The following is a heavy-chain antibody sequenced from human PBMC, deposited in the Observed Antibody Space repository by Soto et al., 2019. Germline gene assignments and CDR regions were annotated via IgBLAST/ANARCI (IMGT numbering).Heavy chain of an antibody. D-gene: IGHD6-19*01. J-gene: IGHJ4*02. CDR3: ASYSSGWYDVSY. CDR2: IYYSGST. Sequence: QVQLLESGPGLVKPSETLSLTCTVSGGSVSSGSYYWSWIRQPPGKGLEWIGYIYYSGSTNYNPSLKSRVTISVDTSKNQFSLKLNSVTAADTAVYYCASYSSGWYDVSYWGQGTLVTVSS. V-gene: IGHV4-61*01. CDR1: GGSVSSGSYY.